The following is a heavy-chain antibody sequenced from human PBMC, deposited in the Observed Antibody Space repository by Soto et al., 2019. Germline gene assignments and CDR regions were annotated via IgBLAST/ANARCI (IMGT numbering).Heavy chain of an antibody. V-gene: IGHV1-18*01. CDR1: GYTFTSYG. D-gene: IGHD6-6*01. CDR2: ISAYNGNT. J-gene: IGHJ4*02. Sequence: ATLKVSCKASGYTFTSYGISWLRQAPGQGLEWMGWISAYNGNTNYAQKLQGRVTMTTDTSTSTAYMELRSLRSDDTAVYYCVRDHKVYSAQFEHWGQGKLVTVS. CDR3: VRDHKVYSAQFEH.